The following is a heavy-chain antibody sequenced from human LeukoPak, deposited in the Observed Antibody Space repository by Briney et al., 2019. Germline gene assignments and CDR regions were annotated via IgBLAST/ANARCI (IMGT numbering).Heavy chain of an antibody. Sequence: SETLSLTCTVSGVSLRSSSFYWGWIRQPPGKGPEWIGTIYFDGNTFYNPSLKSRLTISVDMSKSQFSLKLSSVTASDTAMYYCAAENGNFFIGYHYFERWGRGTLVSVSS. V-gene: IGHV4-39*01. J-gene: IGHJ4*02. D-gene: IGHD3-16*02. CDR3: AAENGNFFIGYHYFER. CDR2: IYFDGNT. CDR1: GVSLRSSSFY.